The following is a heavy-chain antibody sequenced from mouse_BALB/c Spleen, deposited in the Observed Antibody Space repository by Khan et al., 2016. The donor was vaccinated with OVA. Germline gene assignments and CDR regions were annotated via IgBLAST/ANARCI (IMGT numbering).Heavy chain of an antibody. D-gene: IGHD2-3*01. CDR3: AMGGPY. J-gene: IGHJ3*01. V-gene: IGHV3-2*02. CDR2: ISYSGTT. CDR1: GYSITSDYA. Sequence: EVKLLESGPGLVKPSQSLSLTCTVTGYSITSDYAWNWIRQFPGNKLEWMGYISYSGTTSYNPSLKSRFSISRDTFKNQFFLQLKSVTTEDTATYYCAMGGPYWGQGTLVTVSA.